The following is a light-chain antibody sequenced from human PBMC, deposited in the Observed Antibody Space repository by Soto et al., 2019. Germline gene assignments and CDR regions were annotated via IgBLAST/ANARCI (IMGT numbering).Light chain of an antibody. CDR2: ATS. Sequence: DIQMTQSPSSLSASVGDRVIITCRASQGISNSLAWYQQNPGKVPKLLIYATSTLQSGVPSRFSGSGSGTDFTLTISSLQPEDVATYYCQEYNSALRWTFGQGTKVEIK. CDR3: QEYNSALRWT. CDR1: QGISNS. J-gene: IGKJ1*01. V-gene: IGKV1-27*01.